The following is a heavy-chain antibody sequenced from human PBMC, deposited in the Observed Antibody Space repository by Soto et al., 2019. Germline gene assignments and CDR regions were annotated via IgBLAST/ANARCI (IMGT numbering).Heavy chain of an antibody. J-gene: IGHJ2*01. CDR2: IIPIFGTA. V-gene: IGHV1-69*01. D-gene: IGHD3-22*01. Sequence: QVQLVQSGAEVKKPGSSVKVSCKASGGTFSSYAISWVRQAPGQGLEWMGGIIPIFGTANYEQKFQGRVTITADESTSTAYMEMSSLRSEVTAVYYCAWPTVYDRSGSDWYFDLWGRGTLVTVSS. CDR3: AWPTVYDRSGSDWYFDL. CDR1: GGTFSSYA.